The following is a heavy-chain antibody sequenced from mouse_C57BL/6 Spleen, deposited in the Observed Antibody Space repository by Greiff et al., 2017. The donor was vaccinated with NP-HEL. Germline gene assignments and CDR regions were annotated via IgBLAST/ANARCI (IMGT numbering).Heavy chain of an antibody. CDR3: ARRGTTVPFDY. J-gene: IGHJ2*01. V-gene: IGHV14-2*01. CDR1: GFNIKDYY. Sequence: VQLQQSGAELVKPGASVKLSCTASGFNIKDYYMHWVKQRTEQGLEWIGRIDPEDGDTKYAPKFQGKATITADTSSNTAYLQLSSLTSEDTAVYYCARRGTTVPFDYWGQGTTLTVSS. CDR2: IDPEDGDT. D-gene: IGHD1-1*01.